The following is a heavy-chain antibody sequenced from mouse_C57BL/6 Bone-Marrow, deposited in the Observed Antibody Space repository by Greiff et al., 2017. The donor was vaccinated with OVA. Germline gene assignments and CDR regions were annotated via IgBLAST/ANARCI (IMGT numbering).Heavy chain of an antibody. J-gene: IGHJ1*03. Sequence: VQGVESGAELARPGASVKMSCKASGYTFTSYTMHWVKQRPGQGLEWIGYINPSSGYTKYNQKFKDKATLTADKSSSTAYMQLSSLTSEDSAVYYCARSYYGSSYWYFDVWGTGTTVTVSS. V-gene: IGHV1-4*01. CDR2: INPSSGYT. CDR1: GYTFTSYT. D-gene: IGHD1-1*01. CDR3: ARSYYGSSYWYFDV.